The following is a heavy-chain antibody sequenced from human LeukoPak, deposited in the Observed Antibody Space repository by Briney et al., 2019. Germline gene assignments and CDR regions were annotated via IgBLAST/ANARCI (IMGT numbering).Heavy chain of an antibody. D-gene: IGHD6-19*01. CDR2: ISWNSGSI. CDR1: GFTFDDYA. CDR3: AKADYSSGWYYFDY. Sequence: PGGSLRLSCAASGFTFDDYAMHWVRQAPGKGLEWVSGISWNSGSIGYADSVKGRFTVSRDNAKNSLYLQMNSLRAEDMALYYCAKADYSSGWYYFDYWDQGTLVTVSS. J-gene: IGHJ4*02. V-gene: IGHV3-9*03.